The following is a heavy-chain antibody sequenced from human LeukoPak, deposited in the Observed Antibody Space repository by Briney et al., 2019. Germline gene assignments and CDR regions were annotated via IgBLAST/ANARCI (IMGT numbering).Heavy chain of an antibody. Sequence: SETLSLTCTVSGGSISSGGYNWRWIRQHPGKGLVWIGYIYYSGRTYYNPSLMRRVTISVDTSNNQFSMKLSSMTGAGTAVYYGAKDAQDEKRGHDYWGQGTLVTVSS. D-gene: IGHD3-10*01. CDR2: IYYSGRT. CDR1: GGSISSGGYN. CDR3: AKDAQDEKRGHDY. V-gene: IGHV4-31*03. J-gene: IGHJ4*02.